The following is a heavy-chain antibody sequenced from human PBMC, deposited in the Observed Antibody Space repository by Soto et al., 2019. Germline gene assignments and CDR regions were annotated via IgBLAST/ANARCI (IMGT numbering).Heavy chain of an antibody. V-gene: IGHV3-23*01. Sequence: GGSLRLSCAASGFTFSSYAMSWVRQAPGKGLEWVSGINGGGDSTYFADSVRGRFTISRDNAKNSLYLQMNSLRAEDTAVYYCARGSMVRGVTPSHGMDVWGQGTTVTVSS. CDR2: INGGGDST. CDR3: ARGSMVRGVTPSHGMDV. CDR1: GFTFSSYA. D-gene: IGHD3-10*01. J-gene: IGHJ6*02.